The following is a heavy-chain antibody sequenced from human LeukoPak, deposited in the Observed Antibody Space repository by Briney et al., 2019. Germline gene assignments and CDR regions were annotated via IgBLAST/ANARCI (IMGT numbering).Heavy chain of an antibody. V-gene: IGHV3-21*01. CDR3: ARDGRIFGVVSY. J-gene: IGHJ4*02. Sequence: GGSLRLSCAASGFTFSSYSMNWVRQAPGKGLEGVSSISSSSSYIYYADSVKGRFTISRDNAKNSLYLQMNSLRAEDTAVYYCARDGRIFGVVSYWGQGTLVTVSS. D-gene: IGHD3-3*01. CDR2: ISSSSSYI. CDR1: GFTFSSYS.